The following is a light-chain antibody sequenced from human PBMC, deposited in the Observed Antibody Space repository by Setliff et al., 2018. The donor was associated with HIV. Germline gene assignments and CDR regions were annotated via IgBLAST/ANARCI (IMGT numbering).Light chain of an antibody. V-gene: IGLV2-14*03. CDR2: DVS. J-gene: IGLJ2*01. CDR3: RSYAGTITPVV. Sequence: SALAQPASVSGSPGQSITISCTGTSSDIGGYNSVSWYQQHPGKAPKLMIYDVSNRPSGVSNRFSGSKSGNTASLTISGLQAEDEAEYHCRSYAGTITPVVFGGGTKVTGL. CDR1: SSDIGGYNS.